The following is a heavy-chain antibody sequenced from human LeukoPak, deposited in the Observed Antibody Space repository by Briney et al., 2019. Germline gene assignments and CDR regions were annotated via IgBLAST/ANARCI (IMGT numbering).Heavy chain of an antibody. J-gene: IGHJ4*02. V-gene: IGHV1-18*01. CDR3: ARDEGNGPTPLDY. Sequence: ASVKVSCKASGYTFTNYGISWVRQAPGQGLEWMGWISPYNGNTNSAQKLQGRVTMTTDTSTSTAYMDLRSLRSDDTAVYYSARDEGNGPTPLDYWGQGTLVTVSS. CDR2: ISPYNGNT. D-gene: IGHD1-1*01. CDR1: GYTFTNYG.